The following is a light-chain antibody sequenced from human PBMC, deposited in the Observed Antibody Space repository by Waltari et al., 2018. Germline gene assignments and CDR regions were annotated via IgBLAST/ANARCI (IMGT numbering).Light chain of an antibody. CDR1: QSLLQSNGYKY. CDR3: MQGLQTPT. CDR2: LGS. J-gene: IGKJ5*01. Sequence: DIVMTQSPLSLAVTPGEPASISCRSSQSLLQSNGYKYLDWYLQKPGQSPQLLIHLGSNRASGVPDRFSGSGSGTDFTLKISRVEAEDVGIYFCMQGLQTPTFGQGTRLEIK. V-gene: IGKV2-28*01.